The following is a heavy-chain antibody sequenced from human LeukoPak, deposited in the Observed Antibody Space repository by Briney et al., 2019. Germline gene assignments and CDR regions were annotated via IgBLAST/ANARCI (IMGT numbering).Heavy chain of an antibody. J-gene: IGHJ4*02. Sequence: GGSLRLSCAASGFTFSSYWMHWVRQAPGKGLVWVSRINSDDSSTSYADSVKGRFTISRDNAKNTLYLQMNSLRAEDTAVYYCARGSTRSSWYVDYWGQGTLVTVSS. CDR2: INSDDSST. D-gene: IGHD6-13*01. CDR1: GFTFSSYW. CDR3: ARGSTRSSWYVDY. V-gene: IGHV3-74*01.